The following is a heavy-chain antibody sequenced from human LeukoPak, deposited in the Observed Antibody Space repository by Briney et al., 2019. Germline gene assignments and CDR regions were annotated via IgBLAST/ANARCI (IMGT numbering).Heavy chain of an antibody. J-gene: IGHJ5*02. V-gene: IGHV3-9*01. D-gene: IGHD6-19*01. CDR3: AKAPVAGFGDNWFDP. CDR1: GFTFDDYA. CDR2: ISWNSGSI. Sequence: PGRSLRLSCAASGFTFDDYAMHWVRQAPGKGLEWVSGISWNSGSIGYADSVKGRFTISRDNAKNSLYLQMNSLRAEDTALYYCAKAPVAGFGDNWFDPWGQGTLVTVSS.